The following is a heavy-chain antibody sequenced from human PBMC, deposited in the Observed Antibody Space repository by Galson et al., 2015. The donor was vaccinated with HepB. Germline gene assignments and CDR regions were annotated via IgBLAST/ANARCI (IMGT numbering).Heavy chain of an antibody. V-gene: IGHV4-34*01. CDR3: ARGRSMVQP. D-gene: IGHD3-10*01. CDR1: GGSFSGYY. CDR2: INHSGST. J-gene: IGHJ4*02. Sequence: ETLSLTCAVYGGSFSGYYWSWIRQPPGKGLEWIGEINHSGSTNYNPSLKSQVTISVDTSKNQFSLKLSSVTAADTAVYYCARGRSMVQPWGQGTLVTVSS.